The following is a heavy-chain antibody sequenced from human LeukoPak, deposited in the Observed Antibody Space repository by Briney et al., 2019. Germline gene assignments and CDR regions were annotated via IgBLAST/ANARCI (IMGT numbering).Heavy chain of an antibody. CDR3: ANIPPGYYYYYMDV. CDR1: GFTFSSYS. CDR2: ISSSSSTI. D-gene: IGHD2-21*01. J-gene: IGHJ6*03. Sequence: GGSLRLCCAASGFTFSSYSMKWVRQAPGKGVEWVSYISSSSSTIYYADSVKGRFTISRDNAKNSLYQQMNSLRAEDTAVYYCANIPPGYYYYYMDVWGKGTTVTVSS. V-gene: IGHV3-48*04.